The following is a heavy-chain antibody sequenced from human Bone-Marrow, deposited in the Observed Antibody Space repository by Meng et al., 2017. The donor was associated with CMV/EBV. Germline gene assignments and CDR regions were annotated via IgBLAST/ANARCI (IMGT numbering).Heavy chain of an antibody. Sequence: GESLKISCAASGFTFSDYYMSWIRQAPGKGLEWVSAISGSGGSTYYADSVKGRFTISRDNSKNTLYLQMNSLRAEDTAVYYCAKDHIVGATRYYYGMDVWGQATTVTVSS. CDR1: GFTFSDYY. CDR2: ISGSGGST. V-gene: IGHV3-23*01. CDR3: AKDHIVGATRYYYGMDV. D-gene: IGHD1-26*01. J-gene: IGHJ6*02.